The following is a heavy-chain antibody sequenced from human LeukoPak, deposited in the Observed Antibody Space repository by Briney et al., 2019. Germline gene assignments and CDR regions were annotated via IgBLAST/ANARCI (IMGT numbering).Heavy chain of an antibody. D-gene: IGHD6-19*01. CDR3: ARGGGSGWRHDFDC. CDR1: GFTFSGYA. Sequence: GGSLRLSCAASGFTFSGYAMHWVRQAPGKGLEYVSAISTNGGGTFYATSVKGRFTISRDNSKNTLYLQMSSLRAEDMAVYYCARGGGSGWRHDFDCWGQGTLVSVSS. J-gene: IGHJ4*02. CDR2: ISTNGGGT. V-gene: IGHV3-64*01.